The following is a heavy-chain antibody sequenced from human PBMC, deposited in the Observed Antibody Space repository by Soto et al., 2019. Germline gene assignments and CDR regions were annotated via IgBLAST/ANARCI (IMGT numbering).Heavy chain of an antibody. V-gene: IGHV4-34*01. CDR3: ARGHPVTPPYYFDY. CDR2: INHSGST. J-gene: IGHJ4*02. CDR1: GGCFSGYY. Sequence: PSDTLSLTCAVYGGCFSGYYWNWIRQPPGKGLEWIGEINHSGSTRYNPSLKSRVTISLDTSKNQCSLKLNSVTAADTAVFYCARGHPVTPPYYFDYWGQGTLVTVSS. D-gene: IGHD2-21*02.